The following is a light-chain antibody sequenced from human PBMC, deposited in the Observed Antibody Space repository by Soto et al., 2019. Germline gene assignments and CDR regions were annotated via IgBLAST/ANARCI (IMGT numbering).Light chain of an antibody. V-gene: IGKV1-5*01. CDR2: DAS. Sequence: IQLTQSPSSMSASVGDRVTISCRASQGISDRLAWYQRKPGKAPKLLIFDASSLESGVPSRFSGSGSGTEFTLTISSLQPDDFATYYCQHYSTVWAFGQGTKVDIK. J-gene: IGKJ1*01. CDR3: QHYSTVWA. CDR1: QGISDR.